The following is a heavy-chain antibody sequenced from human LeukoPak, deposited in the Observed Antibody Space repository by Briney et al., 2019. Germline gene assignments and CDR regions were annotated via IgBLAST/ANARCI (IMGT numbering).Heavy chain of an antibody. Sequence: PGGSLRLSCAASGFTFDDYAMHWVRQAPGKGLEWVALIWYDGSNKYYADSVRGRFTISRDNSKNTLYLQMKSLRVEDTAVYYCARAGVGAIYYFDYWGQGTLVTVSS. CDR2: IWYDGSNK. J-gene: IGHJ4*02. CDR3: ARAGVGAIYYFDY. D-gene: IGHD1-26*01. CDR1: GFTFDDYA. V-gene: IGHV3-33*08.